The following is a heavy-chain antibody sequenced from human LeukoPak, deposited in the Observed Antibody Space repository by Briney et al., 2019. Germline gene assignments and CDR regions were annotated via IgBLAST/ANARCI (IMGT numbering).Heavy chain of an antibody. V-gene: IGHV4-4*07. J-gene: IGHJ4*02. D-gene: IGHD1-26*01. Sequence: PSETLSLTCTVSGGSISSYYWSWIRQPPGKGLEWIGRIYTSGSTNYNPSLKSRVTMSVDTSKNQFSLKLSSVTAADTAVYYCARDSIVGATDFDYWGQGTLVTVSS. CDR2: IYTSGST. CDR1: GGSISSYY. CDR3: ARDSIVGATDFDY.